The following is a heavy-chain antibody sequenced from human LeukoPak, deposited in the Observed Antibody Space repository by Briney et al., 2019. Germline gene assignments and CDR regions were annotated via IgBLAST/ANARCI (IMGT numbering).Heavy chain of an antibody. CDR3: ARGLGYCTSTTCLLPFDY. Sequence: GGSLRLSCAASGFTVSTYYMTWVRQAPGKGLECVSVIYSGGSTYYADSVKGRFTVSRDNSKNTLYLQKNSLRAEDTAMYYCARGLGYCTSTTCLLPFDYWGQGTLATVSS. CDR2: IYSGGST. V-gene: IGHV3-53*01. D-gene: IGHD2-2*01. CDR1: GFTVSTYY. J-gene: IGHJ4*02.